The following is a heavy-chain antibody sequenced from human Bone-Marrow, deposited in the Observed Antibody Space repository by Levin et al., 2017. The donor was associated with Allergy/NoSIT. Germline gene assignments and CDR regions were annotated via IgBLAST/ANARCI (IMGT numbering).Heavy chain of an antibody. J-gene: IGHJ4*02. CDR1: GGSTSRGGYY. Sequence: SETLSLTCTVSGGSTSRGGYYWGWIRQHPVKGLEWLGYIYYSGETFYNPSVKSRVTISHATSQNQFSLKLSSVTAAATAVYYCVRALTGGVSPFDYWGQGTLVTVSS. V-gene: IGHV4-31*03. D-gene: IGHD2-8*02. CDR3: VRALTGGVSPFDY. CDR2: IYYSGET.